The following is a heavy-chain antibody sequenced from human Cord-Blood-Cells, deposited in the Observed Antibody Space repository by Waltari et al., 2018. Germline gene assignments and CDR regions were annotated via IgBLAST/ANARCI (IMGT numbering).Heavy chain of an antibody. CDR1: GFNFSSYS. CDR3: ARDLGYSSSWFDY. Sequence: GGSLRLSCAASGFNFSSYSMNWVRQAPGKGLEWVSSISSSSSYIYYADSVKGRFTISRDNAKNSLYLQMNSLRAEDTAVYYCARDLGYSSSWFDYWGQGTLVTVSS. J-gene: IGHJ4*02. D-gene: IGHD6-13*01. V-gene: IGHV3-21*01. CDR2: ISSSSSYI.